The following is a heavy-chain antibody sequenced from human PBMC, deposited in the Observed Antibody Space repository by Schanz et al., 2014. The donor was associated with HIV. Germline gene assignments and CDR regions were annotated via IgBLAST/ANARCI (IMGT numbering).Heavy chain of an antibody. V-gene: IGHV4-30-4*01. CDR3: ARADFGHDFGFDP. CDR2: TYNRGGT. J-gene: IGHJ5*02. Sequence: QVQLQESGPGLVKPSQTLSLTCTVSGGSINSGDYYWTWIRQSPGKGLEWIGHTYNRGGTLYNPTLKRRATRSIATTAIQRPLKQASVTDADTAVYYCARADFGHDFGFDPWGEGVLVTVTS. D-gene: IGHD4-17*01. CDR1: GGSINSGDYY.